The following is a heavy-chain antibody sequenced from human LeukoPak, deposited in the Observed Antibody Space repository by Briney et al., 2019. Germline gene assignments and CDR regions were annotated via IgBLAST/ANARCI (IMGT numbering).Heavy chain of an antibody. V-gene: IGHV4-59*01. CDR2: VFCTGST. Sequence: SETLSLTCIVSGVSITNYYWTWIRQPPGEGLEWIGYVFCTGSTNYNPSLESRVTISVDTSKNQVSLKLTSMTAADTAVYYCATYSTASVGFHYWGRGTLVTVSS. CDR1: GVSITNYY. CDR3: ATYSTASVGFHY. J-gene: IGHJ4*02. D-gene: IGHD6-13*01.